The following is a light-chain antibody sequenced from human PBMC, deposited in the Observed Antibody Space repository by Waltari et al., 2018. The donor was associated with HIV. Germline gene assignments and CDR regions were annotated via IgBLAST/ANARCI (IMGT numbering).Light chain of an antibody. CDR3: QQYDVWPLT. CDR1: QSVGLN. CDR2: GAS. J-gene: IGKJ4*01. Sequence: DILLTQSSATLSVSPGVRGTLSCRASQSVGLNLAWYQQRPGQPPRLLVYGASNRASDVSTRFSASGSGTEFTLTITSVRSEDFATYFCQQYDVWPLTFGGGTNVDLK. V-gene: IGKV3-15*01.